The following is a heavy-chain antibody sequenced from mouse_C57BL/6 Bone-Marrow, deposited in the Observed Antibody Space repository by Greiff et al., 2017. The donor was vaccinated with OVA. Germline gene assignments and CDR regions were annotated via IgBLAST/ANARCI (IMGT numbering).Heavy chain of an antibody. Sequence: QVQLQQPGAELVRPGSSVKLSCKASGYTFTSYWMHWVKQRPIQGLEWIGNIDPSDSETHYNQKFKDKATLTVDKSSSTAYMLLSCLTSDDSAVYYGAKIFPYYSNAWFAYWGQGTLVTVSA. CDR1: GYTFTSYW. V-gene: IGHV1-52*01. J-gene: IGHJ3*01. CDR3: AKIFPYYSNAWFAY. CDR2: IDPSDSET. D-gene: IGHD2-5*01.